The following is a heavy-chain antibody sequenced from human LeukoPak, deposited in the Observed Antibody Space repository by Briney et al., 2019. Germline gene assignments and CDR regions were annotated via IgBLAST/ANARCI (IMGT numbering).Heavy chain of an antibody. Sequence: SETLSLTCAVYGGSFSGYYWSWIRQPPGKGLEWIGEINHSGSTNYNPSLKSRVTISVDTSKNQFSLKLSSVTAADTAVYYCATLPATRGYSYGSGVDYWGQGTLVTVSS. D-gene: IGHD5-18*01. CDR3: ATLPATRGYSYGSGVDY. CDR1: GGSFSGYY. V-gene: IGHV4-34*01. CDR2: INHSGST. J-gene: IGHJ4*02.